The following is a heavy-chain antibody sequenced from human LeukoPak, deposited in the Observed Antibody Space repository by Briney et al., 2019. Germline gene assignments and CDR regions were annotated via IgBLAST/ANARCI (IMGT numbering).Heavy chain of an antibody. J-gene: IGHJ3*02. CDR1: GGTFSSYA. CDR2: IIPIFGTA. V-gene: IGHV1-69*13. D-gene: IGHD2-15*01. CDR3: ASRLRTCSGGSCYSTRHAFDI. Sequence: SVKVSCKASGGTFSSYAIGWVRQAPGQGLEWMGGIIPIFGTANYAQKFQGRVTITADESTSTAYMELSSLRSEDTAVYYCASRLRTCSGGSCYSTRHAFDIWGQGTMVTVSS.